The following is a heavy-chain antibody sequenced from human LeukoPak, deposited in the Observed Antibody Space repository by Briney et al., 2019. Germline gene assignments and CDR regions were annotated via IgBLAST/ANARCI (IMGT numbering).Heavy chain of an antibody. CDR2: ICPGDSDA. V-gene: IGHV5-51*01. CDR1: GYSFTSYC. Sequence: GESLKISCKHSGYSFTSYCIAWVRQMPGKGLEWMGTICPGDSDARYSPSFQGQVTISADKSISATYLQWSSLKASDTAMYYCARGGYYYDSGGAKEYYFDYWGQGTLVTVSS. CDR3: ARGGYYYDSGGAKEYYFDY. J-gene: IGHJ4*02. D-gene: IGHD3-22*01.